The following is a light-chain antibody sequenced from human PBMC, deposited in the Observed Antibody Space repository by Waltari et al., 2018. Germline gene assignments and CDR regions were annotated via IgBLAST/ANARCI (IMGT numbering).Light chain of an antibody. CDR3: LLYYGGALV. V-gene: IGLV7-43*01. J-gene: IGLJ2*01. CDR1: PGAVTRGIH. CDR2: STN. Sequence: QTVVTQEPSLTVSPGGTVTPTCASSPGAVTRGIHPSWLQQKPGQTPRALIFSTNNRHSWTPARFSGSLLGGKAALTLSSVQPEDEAEYYCLLYYGGALVFGGGTKLTVL.